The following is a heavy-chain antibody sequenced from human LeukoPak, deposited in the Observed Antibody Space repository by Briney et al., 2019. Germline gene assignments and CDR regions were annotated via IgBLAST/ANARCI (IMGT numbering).Heavy chain of an antibody. CDR2: ISGSGGST. J-gene: IGHJ4*02. CDR1: GFTFSSYA. CDR3: VRDRLTGYYFDY. D-gene: IGHD3-16*01. Sequence: GGSLRLSCAASGFTFSSYAMSWVRQAPGKGLEWGSVISGSGGSTYYTDSVKGRFTISRDNSKNTLYLQMNSLRAEDTAVYYCVRDRLTGYYFDYWGQGTLVTVSS. V-gene: IGHV3-23*01.